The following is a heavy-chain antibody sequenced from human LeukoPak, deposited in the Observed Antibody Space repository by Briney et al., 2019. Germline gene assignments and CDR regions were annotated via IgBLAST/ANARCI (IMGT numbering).Heavy chain of an antibody. CDR1: GYTFSSYW. J-gene: IGHJ4*02. D-gene: IGHD3-10*01. Sequence: PRGSLRLSSAPSGYTFSSYWMHWVRQTPGKGLVWVSRINSDGSSTRYADSVKGGVTIYRDNAKNTVNLKMNSLRAEDTAVYYCARVRITMVRGVIPLLQPWGQGTLVTVSS. CDR3: ARVRITMVRGVIPLLQP. CDR2: INSDGSST. V-gene: IGHV3-74*01.